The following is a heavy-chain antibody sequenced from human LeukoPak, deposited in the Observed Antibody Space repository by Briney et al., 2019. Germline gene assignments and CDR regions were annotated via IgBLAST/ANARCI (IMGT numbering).Heavy chain of an antibody. J-gene: IGHJ4*02. CDR3: AKAIDIVVVVRIFYFFDY. Sequence: GGSLRLSCAASGFTFSSYAMSWVRQAPGKGLEWVSAISDSGGSTYYADSVKGRFTISRDNSKNTLYLQMNSLRAEDTAVYYCAKAIDIVVVVRIFYFFDYWGQGTLVTVSS. CDR1: GFTFSSYA. CDR2: ISDSGGST. V-gene: IGHV3-23*01. D-gene: IGHD2-2*01.